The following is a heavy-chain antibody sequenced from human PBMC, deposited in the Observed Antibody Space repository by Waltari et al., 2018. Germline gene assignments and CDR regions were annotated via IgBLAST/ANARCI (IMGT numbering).Heavy chain of an antibody. J-gene: IGHJ4*02. V-gene: IGHV1-46*01. CDR3: ARAPYPSLLEYYFDY. CDR1: GYTFTSYY. D-gene: IGHD3-3*01. Sequence: QVQLVQSGAEVKKPGASVKVSCKASGYTFTSYYMHWVRQAPGQGLEWMGIINPSGGSTSYAQKFQGRVTMIRDTSTSTVYMELSSLRSEDTAVYYCARAPYPSLLEYYFDYWGQGTLVTVSS. CDR2: INPSGGST.